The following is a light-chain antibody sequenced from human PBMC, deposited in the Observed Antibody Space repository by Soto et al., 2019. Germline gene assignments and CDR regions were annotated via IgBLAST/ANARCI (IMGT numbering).Light chain of an antibody. CDR2: EVS. CDR3: CSFAGSSTYV. Sequence: QSALTQPASVSGSPGQSITISSTGTSSDVGSYDIVSWYQHHPGKAPKLMIYEVSKRPSGVSNRFSGSKSDNTASLTISGLQAEDEADYYCCSFAGSSTYVFGTGTQLTVL. V-gene: IGLV2-23*02. CDR1: SSDVGSYDI. J-gene: IGLJ1*01.